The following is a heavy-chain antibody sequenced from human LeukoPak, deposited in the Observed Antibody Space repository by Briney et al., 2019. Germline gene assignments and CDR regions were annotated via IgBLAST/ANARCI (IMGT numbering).Heavy chain of an antibody. CDR2: ISVSSGSTK. V-gene: IGHV3-48*03. CDR1: GFTFSSYE. Sequence: GGSLRLSCAASGFTFSSYEMNWVRQAPGKGLEWLSYISVSSGSTKNYADSVQGRFTVSRDNAKNSLYLQMNSLRAEDTAVYYCARNGIEANGYFDYWGQGTLVTVSS. CDR3: ARNGIEANGYFDY. J-gene: IGHJ4*02. D-gene: IGHD6-13*01.